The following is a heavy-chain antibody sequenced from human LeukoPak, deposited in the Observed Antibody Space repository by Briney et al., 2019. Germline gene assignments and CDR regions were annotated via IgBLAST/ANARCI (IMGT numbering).Heavy chain of an antibody. CDR2: IRSKANSYAT. J-gene: IGHJ4*02. V-gene: IGHV3-73*01. CDR3: TGKMAVDDY. Sequence: LSGGSLRLSCAASGFTFSGSAMHWVRQASGKGLEWVGRIRSKANSYATAYAASVKGRFTISRDDSKNTAYLQMNSLKTEDTAVYYCTGKMAVDDYWGQGTXVTVSS. D-gene: IGHD5-24*01. CDR1: GFTFSGSA.